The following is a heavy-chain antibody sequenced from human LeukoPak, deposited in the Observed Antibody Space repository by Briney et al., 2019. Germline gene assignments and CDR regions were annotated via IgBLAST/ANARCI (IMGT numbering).Heavy chain of an antibody. CDR1: GGTFSSYA. CDR3: ARDLSEMATRVGFDY. V-gene: IGHV1-69*04. J-gene: IGHJ4*02. CDR2: IIPIFGIA. D-gene: IGHD5-24*01. Sequence: SVKVSCKASGGTFSSYAISWVRQAPGQGLEWMGRIIPIFGIANYAQKFRGRVTITADKSTGTAYMELSSLRSEDTAVYYCARDLSEMATRVGFDYWGQGTLVTVSS.